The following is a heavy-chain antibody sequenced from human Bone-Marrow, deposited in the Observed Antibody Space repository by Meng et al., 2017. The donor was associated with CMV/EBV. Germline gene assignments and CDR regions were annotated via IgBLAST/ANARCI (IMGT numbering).Heavy chain of an antibody. V-gene: IGHV4-34*01. D-gene: IGHD5-18*01. CDR1: GGSFSGYY. CDR3: ARRRIQLWLTSWWFDP. Sequence: SETLSLTCAVYGGSFSGYYWSWIRQPPGKGLEWIGEINHSGSTNYNPSLKSRVTISVDTSKNQFSLKLTSVTAADTAVFYCARRRIQLWLTSWWFDPWGQGPLVTVSS. CDR2: INHSGST. J-gene: IGHJ5*02.